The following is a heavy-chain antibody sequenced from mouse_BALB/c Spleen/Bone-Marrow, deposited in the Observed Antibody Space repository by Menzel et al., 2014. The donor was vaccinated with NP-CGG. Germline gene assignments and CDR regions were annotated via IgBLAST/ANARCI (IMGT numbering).Heavy chain of an antibody. D-gene: IGHD2-4*01. V-gene: IGHV10-1*01. CDR2: ISSKSTNYTT. CDR3: VRQDYDYPMDY. Sequence: EVQLQESCGGLVQPKGSLKLSCAASGFTFNIYAMNWVRQAPRKGLEWVARISSKSTNYTTCYADSVKDRFTISSDDSQSMLYLQMNNLKTEDTAIYYCVRQDYDYPMDYWGQGTSVTVSS. CDR1: GFTFNIYA. J-gene: IGHJ4*01.